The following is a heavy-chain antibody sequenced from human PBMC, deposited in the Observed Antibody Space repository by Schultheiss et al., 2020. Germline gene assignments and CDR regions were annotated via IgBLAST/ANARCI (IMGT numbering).Heavy chain of an antibody. D-gene: IGHD6-19*01. J-gene: IGHJ4*02. CDR2: INPNSGGT. CDR3: AREQWLGRGFDY. V-gene: IGHV1-2*02. Sequence: ASVKVSCEASGYTFTGNYMHWVRQAPGQGLEWMGWINPNSGGTNYAQKFQGRVTMTRDTSISTAYMELTSLTSDDTAVYYCAREQWLGRGFDYWGQGTLVTVSS. CDR1: GYTFTGNY.